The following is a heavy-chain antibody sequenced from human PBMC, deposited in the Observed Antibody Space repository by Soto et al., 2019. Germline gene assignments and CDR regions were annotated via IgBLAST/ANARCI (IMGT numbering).Heavy chain of an antibody. Sequence: QVQLVESGGGVVQPGRSLRLSCAASGFSFSSYGMHWVRQAPGKGLEWVAKIWYDGSNEYYADSVKGRFTISRDNSKNTLYLQMNSLRAEDTAVYYCARGVGAAGYDYWGQGALVTVSS. J-gene: IGHJ4*02. CDR1: GFSFSSYG. V-gene: IGHV3-33*01. D-gene: IGHD6-13*01. CDR3: ARGVGAAGYDY. CDR2: IWYDGSNE.